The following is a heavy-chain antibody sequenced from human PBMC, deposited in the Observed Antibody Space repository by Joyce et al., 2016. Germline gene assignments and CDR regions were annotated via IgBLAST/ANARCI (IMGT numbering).Heavy chain of an antibody. Sequence: QVLLVQSGATVKRPGSSLRVSCKSSGGAFCNFTVNWVRQAPGQRLEWMGGIIPFFGAAKYAEHFQGRVTLTADLSTRTAYMELSSLTSADTAVYYCARGGTSSDHYFFYTLDVWGPGTTVIVSS. J-gene: IGHJ6*02. D-gene: IGHD1-14*01. CDR1: GGAFCNFT. CDR2: IIPFFGAA. CDR3: ARGGTSSDHYFFYTLDV. V-gene: IGHV1-69*12.